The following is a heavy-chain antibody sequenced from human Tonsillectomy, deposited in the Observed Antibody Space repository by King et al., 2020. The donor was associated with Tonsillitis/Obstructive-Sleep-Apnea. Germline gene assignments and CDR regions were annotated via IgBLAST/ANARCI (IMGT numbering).Heavy chain of an antibody. J-gene: IGHJ3*02. V-gene: IGHV4-4*07. CDR2: IYTSGST. Sequence: VQLQESGPGLVKPSETLSLTCTVSGGSISSYYWSWIRQPAGKGLEWIGRIYTSGSTNYNPSLKSRVTMSVDTSKNQFSLKLSSVTAADTAVYYCARDYCSSTSCYDAFDIWGQGTMVTVSS. D-gene: IGHD2-2*01. CDR1: GGSISSYY. CDR3: ARDYCSSTSCYDAFDI.